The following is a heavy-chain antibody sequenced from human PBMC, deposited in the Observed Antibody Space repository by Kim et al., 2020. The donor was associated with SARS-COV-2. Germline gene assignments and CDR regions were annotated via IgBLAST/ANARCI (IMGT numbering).Heavy chain of an antibody. CDR3: ARGGYDFWSGYSIDP. J-gene: IGHJ5*02. Sequence: QKFQGRVTITEDKSTSTAYMELSRLRSEDTAVYYCARGGYDFWSGYSIDPWGQGTLVTVSS. V-gene: IGHV1-69*04. D-gene: IGHD3-3*01.